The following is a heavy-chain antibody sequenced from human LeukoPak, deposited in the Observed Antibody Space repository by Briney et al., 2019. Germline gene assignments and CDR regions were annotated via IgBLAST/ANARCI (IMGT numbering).Heavy chain of an antibody. V-gene: IGHV1-69*04. CDR3: ARQRAVVVPALTTGWFDP. J-gene: IGHJ5*02. Sequence: ASVKVSCKASRGTFSSYAISWVRQAPGQGLEWMGRIIPIFGIANYAQKFQGRVTITADKSTSTAYMELSSLRSEDTAVYYCARQRAVVVPALTTGWFDPWGQGTLVTVSS. D-gene: IGHD2-2*01. CDR2: IIPIFGIA. CDR1: RGTFSSYA.